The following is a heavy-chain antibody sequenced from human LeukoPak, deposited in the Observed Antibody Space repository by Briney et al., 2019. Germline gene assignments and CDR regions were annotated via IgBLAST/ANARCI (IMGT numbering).Heavy chain of an antibody. CDR1: GFTFSSYS. CDR2: ISSSSSTI. Sequence: PGGSLRLSCAASGFTFSSYSMNWVRQAPGKGLEWVSYISSSSSTIYYADSVKGRFTISRDNAKNSLYLQMNSLRAEDTAVYYCARGRSPAFTYYDILTGQPRGDAFDIWGQGTMVTVSS. CDR3: ARGRSPAFTYYDILTGQPRGDAFDI. D-gene: IGHD3-9*01. J-gene: IGHJ3*02. V-gene: IGHV3-48*01.